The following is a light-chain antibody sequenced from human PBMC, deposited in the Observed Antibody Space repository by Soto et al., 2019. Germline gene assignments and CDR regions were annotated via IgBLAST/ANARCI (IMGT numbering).Light chain of an antibody. V-gene: IGKV3-20*01. CDR2: GAS. CDR1: QSVSSSY. CDR3: QQSYSAQYT. J-gene: IGKJ2*01. Sequence: EIVLTQSPGTLSLSPGERATLSCRASQSVSSSYLAWSQQKPGQAPRLLIYGASSRATGIPDRFSGSGSGTDFTLTISSLQPEDFATYFCQQSYSAQYTFGQGTKLEIK.